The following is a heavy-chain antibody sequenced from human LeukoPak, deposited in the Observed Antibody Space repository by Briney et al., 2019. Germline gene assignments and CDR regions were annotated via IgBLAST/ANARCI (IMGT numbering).Heavy chain of an antibody. CDR2: NNGDGSGT. V-gene: IGHV3-74*01. J-gene: IGHJ4*03. CDR1: GFTFSSHW. D-gene: IGHD1-14*01. Sequence: PGGSLRLSCVASGFTFSSHWVHWVRQVAGKGLVWVSRNNGDGSGTNYADSVKGRFTISRDNAKNTLYLQMNSLTIEDTAVYYCASPETGGFFDYWGEGPWSPSPQ. CDR3: ASPETGGFFDY.